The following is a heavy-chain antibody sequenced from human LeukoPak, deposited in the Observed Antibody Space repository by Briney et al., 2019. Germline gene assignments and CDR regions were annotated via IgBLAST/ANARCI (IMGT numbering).Heavy chain of an antibody. CDR3: ATIGDRRTGELYRIDY. CDR1: GFTFSSYA. CDR2: ISGSGGST. J-gene: IGHJ4*02. V-gene: IGHV3-23*01. Sequence: GGSLRLSCAASGFTFSSYAMSWVRQAPGKGLEWVSAISGSGGSTYYADSVKGRFTISRDNSKNTLYLQMNSLRAEDAAVYYCATIGDRRTGELYRIDYWGQGTLVTVSS. D-gene: IGHD7-27*01.